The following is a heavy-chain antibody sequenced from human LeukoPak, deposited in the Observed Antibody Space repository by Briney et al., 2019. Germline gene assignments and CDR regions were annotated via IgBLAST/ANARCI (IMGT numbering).Heavy chain of an antibody. CDR2: IYYIGNT. Sequence: PSQTLSLTCTVSGGSISSYYWSWVRQPPGKGLEWIGYIYYIGNTFYNPSLKSRVTISVDTSKNQFSLKLSSVTAADTAVYYCASAYCGGDCTPYWYFALWGRGTLVTVSS. D-gene: IGHD2-21*02. J-gene: IGHJ2*01. V-gene: IGHV4-30-4*08. CDR3: ASAYCGGDCTPYWYFAL. CDR1: GGSISSYY.